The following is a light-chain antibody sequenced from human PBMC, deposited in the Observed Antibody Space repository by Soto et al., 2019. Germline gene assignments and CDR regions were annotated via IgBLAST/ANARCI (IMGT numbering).Light chain of an antibody. J-gene: IGKJ1*01. CDR3: QQYTNWPKT. Sequence: EIVMTQSPATLSVSPGERATLSCRASQSVSRKLVWYQQKPGQDTRILIYGASTRDTGIPERFSGSGSGTEFTLTISSLQSEDFAVYYCQQYTNWPKTFGQGTKVDIK. CDR1: QSVSRK. V-gene: IGKV3D-15*01. CDR2: GAS.